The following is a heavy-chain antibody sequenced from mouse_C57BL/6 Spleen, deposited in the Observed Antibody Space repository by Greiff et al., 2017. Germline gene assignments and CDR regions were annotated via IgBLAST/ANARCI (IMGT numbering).Heavy chain of an antibody. CDR2: IDPSDSET. CDR3: ARGGDYDGFFDY. V-gene: IGHV1-52*01. CDR1: GYTFTSYW. J-gene: IGHJ2*01. D-gene: IGHD2-4*01. Sequence: VQLQQSGAELVRPGSSVKLSCKASGYTFTSYWMHWVKQRPIQGLEWIGNIDPSDSETHYNQKFKDKATLTVDKSSSTAYMQLRSLTSEDSAVYYSARGGDYDGFFDYWGQGTTLTVSS.